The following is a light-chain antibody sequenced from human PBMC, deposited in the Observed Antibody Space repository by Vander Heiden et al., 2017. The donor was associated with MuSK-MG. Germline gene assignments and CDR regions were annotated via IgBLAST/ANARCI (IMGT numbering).Light chain of an antibody. CDR2: DAS. V-gene: IGKV1-33*01. J-gene: IGKJ4*01. CDR3: QEDDDLPLT. CDR1: QDITNY. Sequence: DIQMTQSPSSLSASVGDRVTITCQASQDITNYLNWYQHKPGKAPKLLIYDASNLKPRVPSRLSGSGSGTDFTFTITSLQPEAIATSYCQEDDDLPLTFGGGTKVXLK.